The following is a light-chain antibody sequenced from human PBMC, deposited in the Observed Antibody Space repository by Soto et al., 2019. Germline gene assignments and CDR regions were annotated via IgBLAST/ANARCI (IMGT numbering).Light chain of an antibody. CDR1: QSVNNY. J-gene: IGKJ5*01. CDR2: DAS. CDR3: QHRSIWPVS. V-gene: IGKV3-11*01. Sequence: EIVLTQSPATLSLSPGERATLSCRASQSVNNYLHWYQQKPGQAPRLLIFDASNRATGIPPRFSGSGSATDFTLTISSLDPEDFAVYYCQHRSIWPVSFGQGTRLEIK.